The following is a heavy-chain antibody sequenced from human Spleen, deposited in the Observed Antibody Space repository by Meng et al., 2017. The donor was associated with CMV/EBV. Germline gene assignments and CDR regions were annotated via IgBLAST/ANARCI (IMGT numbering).Heavy chain of an antibody. J-gene: IGHJ4*02. Sequence: GESLKISCAASGFSLSSSAMSWVRQAPGKGLEWVSVIYSGGSSTYYADSVKGRFTISRDNSKNTLYLQMNSLRAEDTAVYYCAKGPVATNAFDYWGQGTLVTVSS. CDR1: GFSLSSSA. V-gene: IGHV3-23*03. CDR2: IYSGGSST. CDR3: AKGPVATNAFDY. D-gene: IGHD5-12*01.